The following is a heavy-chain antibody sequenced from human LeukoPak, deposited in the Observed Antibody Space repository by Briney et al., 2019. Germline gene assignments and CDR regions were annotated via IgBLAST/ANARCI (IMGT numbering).Heavy chain of an antibody. Sequence: SETLSLTCTVSSGSVSSGSYYWSWIRQPPGKGLEWIGYIYYSGSTNYNPSLKSRVTISVDTSKNQFSLRLSSVTAADTAVYYCARGGYGDYGTRGNWFDPWGQGTLVTVFS. D-gene: IGHD4-17*01. CDR3: ARGGYGDYGTRGNWFDP. V-gene: IGHV4-61*01. CDR1: SGSVSSGSYY. CDR2: IYYSGST. J-gene: IGHJ5*02.